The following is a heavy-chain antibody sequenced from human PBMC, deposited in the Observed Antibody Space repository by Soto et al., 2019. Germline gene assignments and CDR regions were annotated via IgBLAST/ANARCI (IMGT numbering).Heavy chain of an antibody. Sequence: SETLSLTCTVSGGSISSGDYYWSWIRQPPGKGLEWIGYSYYSGSTYYSPSLKSRVTISVDTSKNQFSLKLSSVTAADTAVYYCARRVARFRIGTGYYRNYGMDVWGQGTTVTVSS. CDR2: SYYSGST. CDR1: GGSISSGDYY. CDR3: ARRVARFRIGTGYYRNYGMDV. D-gene: IGHD3-9*01. V-gene: IGHV4-30-4*01. J-gene: IGHJ6*02.